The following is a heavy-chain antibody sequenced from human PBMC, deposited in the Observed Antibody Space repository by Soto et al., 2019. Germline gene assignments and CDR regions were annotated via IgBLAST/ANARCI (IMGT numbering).Heavy chain of an antibody. CDR1: GGSIRYFY. J-gene: IGHJ4*02. D-gene: IGHD3-22*01. CDR3: ARLGGYYQAFDS. Sequence: SETLSLTCTVSGGSIRYFYLGWILQSPGKGLEWIGYIYYTGTTKYNPSLKSRVTISVDSSKNQFSLKLDSVTAAGTAVYYCARLGGYYQAFDSWGQGTLVTVS. CDR2: IYYTGTT. V-gene: IGHV4-59*08.